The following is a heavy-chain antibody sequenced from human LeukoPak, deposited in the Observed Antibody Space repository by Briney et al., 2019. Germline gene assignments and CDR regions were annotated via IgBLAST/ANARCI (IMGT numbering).Heavy chain of an antibody. J-gene: IGHJ4*02. CDR1: GFTFGDCA. V-gene: IGHV3-49*04. D-gene: IGHD1-26*01. CDR3: TASRGREPLDY. CDR2: IRSKAYGGTT. Sequence: PGGTLRLSCTASGFTFGDCAMSWVRQAPGKGLEWVGFIRSKAYGGTTEYAASVKGRFTISRDDSKSIAYLQMNSLKTEDTAVYYCTASRGREPLDYWGQGTLVTVSS.